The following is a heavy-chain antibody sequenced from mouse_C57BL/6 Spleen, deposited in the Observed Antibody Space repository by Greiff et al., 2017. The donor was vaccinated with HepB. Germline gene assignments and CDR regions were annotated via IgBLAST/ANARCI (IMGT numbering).Heavy chain of an antibody. Sequence: VQLKESGPELVKPGASVKMSCKASGYTFTDYNMHWVKQSHGKSLEWIGYINPNNGGTSYNQKFKGKATLTVNKSSSTAYMELRSLTSEDSAVYYCARRSGTEEDYYAMDYWGQGTSVTVSS. V-gene: IGHV1-22*01. J-gene: IGHJ4*01. CDR1: GYTFTDYN. CDR2: INPNNGGT. D-gene: IGHD4-1*01. CDR3: ARRSGTEEDYYAMDY.